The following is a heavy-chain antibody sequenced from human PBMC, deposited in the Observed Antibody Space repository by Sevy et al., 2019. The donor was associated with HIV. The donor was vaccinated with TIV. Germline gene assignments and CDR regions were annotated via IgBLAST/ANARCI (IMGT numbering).Heavy chain of an antibody. CDR1: GGSFSGYY. CDR3: ARDRLRAVAGKLDP. Sequence: SETLSLTCAVYGGSFSGYYWSWIRQPPGKGLEWIGEINHSGSTNYNPSLKSRVTISVDTSKNQFSLKLSSVTAADTAVYYCARDRLRAVAGKLDPWGQGTLVTVSS. D-gene: IGHD6-19*01. V-gene: IGHV4-34*01. CDR2: INHSGST. J-gene: IGHJ5*02.